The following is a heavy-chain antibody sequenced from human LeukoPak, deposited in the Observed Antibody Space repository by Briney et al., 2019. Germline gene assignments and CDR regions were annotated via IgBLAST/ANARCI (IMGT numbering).Heavy chain of an antibody. CDR1: GGSISSGSYY. Sequence: SETLSLTCTVSGGSISSGSYYWIWIRQPAGKGLEWIGRIYTSGSTNYNPSLKSRVTISVDTSKNQFSLKLSSVTAADTAVYYCARTGPRQLIDYWGQGTLVTVSS. V-gene: IGHV4-61*02. CDR2: IYTSGST. J-gene: IGHJ4*02. CDR3: ARTGPRQLIDY. D-gene: IGHD6-19*01.